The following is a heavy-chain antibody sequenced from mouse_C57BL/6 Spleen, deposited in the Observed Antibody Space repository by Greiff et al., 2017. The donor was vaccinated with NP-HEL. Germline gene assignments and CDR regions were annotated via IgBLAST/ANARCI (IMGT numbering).Heavy chain of an antibody. Sequence: QVQLQQSGAELARPGASVKMSCKASGYTFTSYTMHWVKQRPGQGLEWIGYINPSSGYTKYNQKFKDKATLTADKSFSTAYMQLSSLTSEDSAVYYCARSGYYDYDPSWFAYWGQGTLVTVSA. CDR1: GYTFTSYT. J-gene: IGHJ3*01. V-gene: IGHV1-4*01. D-gene: IGHD2-4*01. CDR3: ARSGYYDYDPSWFAY. CDR2: INPSSGYT.